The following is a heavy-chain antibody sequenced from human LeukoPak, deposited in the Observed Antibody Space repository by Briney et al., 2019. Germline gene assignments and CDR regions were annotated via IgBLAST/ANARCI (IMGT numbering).Heavy chain of an antibody. V-gene: IGHV3-48*04. CDR1: GFTFSTYS. CDR2: ISSSGSTI. J-gene: IGHJ6*04. Sequence: GGSLRLSCAASGFTFSTYSMNWVRQAPGKGLEWVSYISSSGSTIYYADSVKGRLTISRDNAKNSLYLQMNSLRAEDTAVYYCAELGITMIGGVWGKGTTVTISS. CDR3: AELGITMIGGV. D-gene: IGHD3-10*02.